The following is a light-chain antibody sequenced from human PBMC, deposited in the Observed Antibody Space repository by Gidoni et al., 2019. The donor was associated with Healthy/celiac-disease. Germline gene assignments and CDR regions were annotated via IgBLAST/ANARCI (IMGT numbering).Light chain of an antibody. CDR1: PCISSA. J-gene: IGKJ4*01. CDR3: QQFNSYPLT. CDR2: DAS. Sequence: ASPLTQSPSSLSASVGDRVTITCRASPCISSALAWYQQKPGKAPKLLIYDASGLESGVPSRFSGSGSGTDFTLTISSLQPEDFATYYCQQFNSYPLTFGGGTKVEIK. V-gene: IGKV1-13*02.